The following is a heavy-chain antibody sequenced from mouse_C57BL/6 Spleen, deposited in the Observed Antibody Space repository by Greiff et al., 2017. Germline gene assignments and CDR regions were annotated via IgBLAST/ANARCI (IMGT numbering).Heavy chain of an antibody. CDR3: AREDYDWFAY. J-gene: IGHJ3*01. Sequence: QVQLQQPGAELVRPGTSVKLSCKASGYTFTSYWMHWVKQRPGQGLEWIGAIDPSDSYTNYNQKFKGKATLTVDTSSSTAYMQLSSLTSEDSAVYYCAREDYDWFAYWGQGTLVTVSA. V-gene: IGHV1-59*01. CDR2: IDPSDSYT. CDR1: GYTFTSYW. D-gene: IGHD2-4*01.